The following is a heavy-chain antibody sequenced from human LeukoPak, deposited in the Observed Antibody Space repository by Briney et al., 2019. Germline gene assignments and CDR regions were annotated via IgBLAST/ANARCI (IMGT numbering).Heavy chain of an antibody. Sequence: GGSLRLSCAASGFTFSTFGMRWVRQAPGKGLEWVSTIPASGGNTYYADSVRGRFTISRDNSKNTLYLQMNSLRAEDTAVYYCAKAFLSIVVVTAYDYWGQGTLVTVSS. J-gene: IGHJ4*02. CDR3: AKAFLSIVVVTAYDY. V-gene: IGHV3-23*01. CDR1: GFTFSTFG. CDR2: IPASGGNT. D-gene: IGHD2-21*02.